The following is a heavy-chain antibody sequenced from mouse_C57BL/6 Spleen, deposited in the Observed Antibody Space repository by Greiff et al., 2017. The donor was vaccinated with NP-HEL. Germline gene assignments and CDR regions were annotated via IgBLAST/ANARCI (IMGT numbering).Heavy chain of an antibody. V-gene: IGHV2-2*01. D-gene: IGHD1-1*01. CDR3: VRNHYYGSYFDV. J-gene: IGHJ1*03. Sequence: QVQLQQSGPGLVQPSQSLSITCTVSGFSLTSYGVHWVRQSPGKGLEWLGVIWSGGSTDYNAAFISRLSISKANSKSQVFFKMNSLQADDTAIYYCVRNHYYGSYFDVWGTGTTVTVSS. CDR1: GFSLTSYG. CDR2: IWSGGST.